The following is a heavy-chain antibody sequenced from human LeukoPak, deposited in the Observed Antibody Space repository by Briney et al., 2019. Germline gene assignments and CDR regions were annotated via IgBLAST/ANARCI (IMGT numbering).Heavy chain of an antibody. V-gene: IGHV3-23*01. Sequence: GGSLRLSCAASGFTFSSYAMSWVRQAPGKGLEWVSAISGSGGSTYYADSVKGRFTISRDNSKNTLYLQMNGLRAEDTAVYYCAKDPLYSGSYSDYWGQGTLVTVSS. D-gene: IGHD1-26*01. J-gene: IGHJ4*02. CDR1: GFTFSSYA. CDR2: ISGSGGST. CDR3: AKDPLYSGSYSDY.